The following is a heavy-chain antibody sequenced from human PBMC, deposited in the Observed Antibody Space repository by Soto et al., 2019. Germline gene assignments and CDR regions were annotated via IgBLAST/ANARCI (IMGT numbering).Heavy chain of an antibody. D-gene: IGHD6-19*01. CDR3: ARENSSGWYWFDP. CDR2: INPNSGGT. CDR1: GYTFTGYY. V-gene: IGHV1-2*04. J-gene: IGHJ5*02. Sequence: ASVKVSCKASGYTFTGYYMHWVRLAPGQGLEWMGWINPNSGGTNYAQKFQGWVTMTRDTSISTAYMELSRLRSDDTAVYYCARENSSGWYWFDPWGQGTLVTVSS.